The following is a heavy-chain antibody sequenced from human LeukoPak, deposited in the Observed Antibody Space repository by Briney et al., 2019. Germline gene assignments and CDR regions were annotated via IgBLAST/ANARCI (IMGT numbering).Heavy chain of an antibody. CDR1: GFIFSSYG. Sequence: GGSLRLSCAASGFIFSSYGMHWVRQAPGKGLEWVALIRYDGSNKYYADSVKGRFTISKDNSKNTLYLQMNSLRAEDTAVYYCAKIAVAGTEYFDYWGQGTLVTVSS. D-gene: IGHD6-19*01. J-gene: IGHJ4*02. V-gene: IGHV3-30*02. CDR3: AKIAVAGTEYFDY. CDR2: IRYDGSNK.